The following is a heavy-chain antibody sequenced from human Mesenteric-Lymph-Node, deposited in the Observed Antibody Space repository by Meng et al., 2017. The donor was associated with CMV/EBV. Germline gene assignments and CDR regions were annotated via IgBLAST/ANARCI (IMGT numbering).Heavy chain of an antibody. V-gene: IGHV3-21*01. CDR1: GFTFSSYS. Sequence: GESLKISCAASGFTFSSYSMNLVRQAPGKGLEWVSFISSSSSYIYYADSVKGRFTISRDNAKNSLYLQMNSLRAEDTAVYYCARAGKYCSSTSCISEPAFDIWGQGTMVTVSS. CDR3: ARAGKYCSSTSCISEPAFDI. CDR2: ISSSSSYI. D-gene: IGHD2-2*01. J-gene: IGHJ3*02.